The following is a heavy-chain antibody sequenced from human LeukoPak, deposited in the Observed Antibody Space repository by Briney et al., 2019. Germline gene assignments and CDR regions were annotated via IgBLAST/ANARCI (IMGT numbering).Heavy chain of an antibody. D-gene: IGHD6-13*01. Sequence: SETLSLTCTVSGGSISSGVYYWSWIRQHPGKGLEWIGYIYYSGSTYYNPSLKSRVTISVDTSKNQFSLKLSSVTAADTAVYYCARGTSSSWSHDAFDIWGQGTMVTVSS. V-gene: IGHV4-31*03. CDR2: IYYSGST. CDR1: GGSISSGVYY. J-gene: IGHJ3*02. CDR3: ARGTSSSWSHDAFDI.